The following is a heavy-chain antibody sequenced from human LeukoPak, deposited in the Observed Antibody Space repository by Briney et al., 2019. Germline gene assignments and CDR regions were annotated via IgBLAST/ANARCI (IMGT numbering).Heavy chain of an antibody. CDR2: IYHSGST. J-gene: IGHJ3*02. CDR1: GGSISSGGYY. V-gene: IGHV4-30-2*01. D-gene: IGHD2-2*02. Sequence: SQTLSLTCTVSGGSISSGGYYWSWIRQPPGKGLEWIGYIYHSGSTYYNPSLKSRVTISVDRSKNQFSLKLSSVTAADTAVYYCARVDPISRDAFDIWGQGTMVTVSS. CDR3: ARVDPISRDAFDI.